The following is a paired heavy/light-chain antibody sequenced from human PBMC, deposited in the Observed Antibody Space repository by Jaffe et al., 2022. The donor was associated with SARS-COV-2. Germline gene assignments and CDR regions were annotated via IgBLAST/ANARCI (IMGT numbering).Light chain of an antibody. CDR3: QQRGNWPYT. J-gene: IGKJ2*01. Sequence: EIVLTQSPATLSLSPGERATLSCRASHTVGTYLAWFRQKPGQAPRLLIYDASSRATDIPARFSGSGSGTDFTLTISGLEPEDFALYYCQQRGNWPYTFGQGTKLEIK. CDR1: HTVGTY. CDR2: DAS. V-gene: IGKV3-11*01.
Heavy chain of an antibody. CDR2: ISSTSSVI. CDR3: ARDRVQLWSPPGY. Sequence: EVQLVESGGGLVQPGGSLRLSCAASGFTFSNYNMNWVRQAPGKGLEWVSYISSTSSVIYYADSVKGRFTISRDNAKNSVYLQMASLRDEDTAVYYCARDRVQLWSPPGYWGQGTLVTVSS. J-gene: IGHJ4*02. D-gene: IGHD5-18*01. CDR1: GFTFSNYN. V-gene: IGHV3-48*02.